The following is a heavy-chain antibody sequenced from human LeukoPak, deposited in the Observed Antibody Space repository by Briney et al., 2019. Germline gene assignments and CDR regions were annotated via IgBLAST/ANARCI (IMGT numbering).Heavy chain of an antibody. Sequence: GGSLRLSCAASGFSFSSYAMSWVRQAPGKGLEWVSAISGSGGSTYYADSVKGRFTISRDNSKNTLYLQMNSLRAEDTAVYYCAKVAHAYYDSSGYDYWGQGTLATVSS. CDR3: AKVAHAYYDSSGYDY. J-gene: IGHJ4*02. V-gene: IGHV3-23*01. D-gene: IGHD3-22*01. CDR1: GFSFSSYA. CDR2: ISGSGGST.